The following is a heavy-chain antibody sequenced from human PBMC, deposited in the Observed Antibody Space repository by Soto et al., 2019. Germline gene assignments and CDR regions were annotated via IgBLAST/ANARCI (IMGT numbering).Heavy chain of an antibody. D-gene: IGHD5-18*01. Sequence: EVQLVESGGGLVQPGGSLRLSCAASGFTFSTYWMHWVRQAPGKGLVWVSRISSDGSGTSYADSVKGRFTISRDNTKDTLYLQMNSLRAEDTAVYYCALTSNGWGQGTLVTVSS. V-gene: IGHV3-74*01. CDR2: ISSDGSGT. CDR1: GFTFSTYW. J-gene: IGHJ1*01. CDR3: ALTSNG.